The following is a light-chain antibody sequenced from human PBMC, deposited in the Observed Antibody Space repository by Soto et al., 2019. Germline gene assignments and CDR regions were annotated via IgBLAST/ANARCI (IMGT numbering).Light chain of an antibody. CDR1: QSVRNNY. CDR3: QQYGSSPPFT. J-gene: IGKJ5*01. V-gene: IGKV3-20*01. Sequence: IVLTQSPGTLSLSPGERATLSCRASQSVRNNYLAWYQVRPGRAPRLLIYDASTKATAIPDRISGGGSGTDFTLTITGLEPEDLAVYYCQQYGSSPPFTFGQGTRLEIK. CDR2: DAS.